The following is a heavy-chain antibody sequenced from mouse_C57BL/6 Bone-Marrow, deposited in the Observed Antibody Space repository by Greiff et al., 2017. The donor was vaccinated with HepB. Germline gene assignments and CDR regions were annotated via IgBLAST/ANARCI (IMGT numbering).Heavy chain of an antibody. CDR2: INPYNGGT. D-gene: IGHD2-14*01. CDR1: GYTFTDYY. CDR3: AKKVPSYYFDD. V-gene: IGHV1-19*01. J-gene: IGHJ2*01. Sequence: EVQLQQSGPVLVKPGASVKMSCKASGYTFTDYYMNWVKQSHGKSLEWIGVINPYNGGTSYNQKFKGKATLTVDKSSSTAYMELNSLTSEDAAVYYCAKKVPSYYFDDWGQGTTLTVSS.